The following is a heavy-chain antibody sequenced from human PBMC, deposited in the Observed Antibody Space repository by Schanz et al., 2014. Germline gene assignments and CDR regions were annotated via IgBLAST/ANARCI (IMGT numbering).Heavy chain of an antibody. J-gene: IGHJ4*02. Sequence: QVHLVESGGGVVQPGRSRRLSCEASGFTFSSYGMHWVRQAPGKGLEWVAVISYDGNNEDYADSVKGRFSISRDNSQNTLYLQMDSLRPEDTAVYFCAKDTGYCHGGACYCFEYWGLGILVTDSS. CDR2: ISYDGNNE. V-gene: IGHV3-30*18. CDR3: AKDTGYCHGGACYCFEY. D-gene: IGHD2-8*02. CDR1: GFTFSSYG.